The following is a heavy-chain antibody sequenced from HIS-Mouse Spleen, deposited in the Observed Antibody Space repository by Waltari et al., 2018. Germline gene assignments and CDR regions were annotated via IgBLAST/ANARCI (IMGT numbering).Heavy chain of an antibody. Sequence: QLQLQESGPGLVKPSQTLSLTCTVPGGSIRRTSYYLDWIRQPPGKGLEWIGSIYYSGSTYYNPSLKSRVTISVDTSKNQFSLKLSSVTAADTAVYYCAREIPYSSSWYDWYFDLWGRGTLVTVSS. CDR1: GGSIRRTSYY. CDR2: IYYSGST. J-gene: IGHJ2*01. D-gene: IGHD6-13*01. CDR3: AREIPYSSSWYDWYFDL. V-gene: IGHV4-39*07.